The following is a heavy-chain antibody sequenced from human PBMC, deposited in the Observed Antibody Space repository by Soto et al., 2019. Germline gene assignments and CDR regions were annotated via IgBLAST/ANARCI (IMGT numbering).Heavy chain of an antibody. Sequence: SVKVSCKASGGTFSSYAISWVRQAPGQGLEWMGGIIPIFGTANYAQKFQGRVTITADESTSTAYMELSSLRSEDTAVYYCARAPQQYSSSWYPKFDYWGQGTLVTVSS. J-gene: IGHJ4*02. CDR3: ARAPQQYSSSWYPKFDY. V-gene: IGHV1-69*13. CDR1: GGTFSSYA. CDR2: IIPIFGTA. D-gene: IGHD6-13*01.